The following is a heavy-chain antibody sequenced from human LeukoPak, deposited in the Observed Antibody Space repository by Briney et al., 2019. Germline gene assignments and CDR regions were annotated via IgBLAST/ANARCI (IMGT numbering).Heavy chain of an antibody. D-gene: IGHD2-2*01. Sequence: SETLSLTCAVSGYSISSGYYWGWMRQPPGKGLEWIGSIYHSGSTYYNPSLKSRVTISVDTSKNQFSLKLSSVTAADTAVYYCARAPGDCSSTSCYASPFDYWGQGTLVTVSS. J-gene: IGHJ4*02. CDR1: GYSISSGYY. V-gene: IGHV4-38-2*01. CDR3: ARAPGDCSSTSCYASPFDY. CDR2: IYHSGST.